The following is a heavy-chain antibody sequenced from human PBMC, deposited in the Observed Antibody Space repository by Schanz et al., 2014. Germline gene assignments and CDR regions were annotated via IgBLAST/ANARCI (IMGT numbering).Heavy chain of an antibody. J-gene: IGHJ3*01. CDR1: GHTVSALA. D-gene: IGHD3-10*01. V-gene: IGHV1-24*01. CDR3: ATNSAVRMVRESNAFDA. CDR2: FHHEDGDT. Sequence: QVQLLQSGSEVKKPGASVKVSCEISGHTVSALAMHWVRQAPGKGLEWMGGFHHEDGDTVYAQKFQGRVIMTEVTSTETAYMELRGLRSGDTAVYYCATNSAVRMVRESNAFDAWGQGTMVTVSS.